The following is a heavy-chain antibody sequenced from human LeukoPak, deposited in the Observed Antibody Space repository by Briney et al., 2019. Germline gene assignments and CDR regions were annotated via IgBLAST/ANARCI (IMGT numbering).Heavy chain of an antibody. V-gene: IGHV3-53*01. Sequence: GGSLRLSCAASGFTVSSNYMSWVRQAPGKGLEWVSVIYSGGSTYYADSVKGRFTISRDNSKNTLYLQMNSLRAEDTAVYYCAGRDSSSWSLYFDYWGQRTLVTVSS. D-gene: IGHD6-13*01. CDR3: AGRDSSSWSLYFDY. J-gene: IGHJ4*02. CDR1: GFTVSSNY. CDR2: IYSGGST.